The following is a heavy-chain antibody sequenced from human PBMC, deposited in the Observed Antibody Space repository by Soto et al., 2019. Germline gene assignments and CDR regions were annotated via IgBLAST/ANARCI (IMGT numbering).Heavy chain of an antibody. D-gene: IGHD4-17*01. V-gene: IGHV1-2*04. Sequence: ASVKVSCKASGYTFTGYYMHWVRQAPGQGLEWMGWINPNSGGTNYAQKFQGWVTMTRDTSISTAYMELSSLRSDDTAVYYCARGQHYGDYRFDYWGQGTLVTVSS. CDR1: GYTFTGYY. CDR3: ARGQHYGDYRFDY. CDR2: INPNSGGT. J-gene: IGHJ4*02.